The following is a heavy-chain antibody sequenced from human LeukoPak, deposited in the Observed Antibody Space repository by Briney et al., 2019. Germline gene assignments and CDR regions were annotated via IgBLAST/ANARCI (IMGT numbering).Heavy chain of an antibody. D-gene: IGHD1-7*01. V-gene: IGHV4-59*12. CDR3: ASWNYPLDAFDI. CDR1: GGSIGSYY. CDR2: IYYSGTT. J-gene: IGHJ3*02. Sequence: SETLSLTCTVSGGSIGSYYWSWIRQPPGKGLEWIGYIYYSGTTNYNPSLKSRVTISVDRSKNQFSLELSSVTAADTAVYYRASWNYPLDAFDIWGQGTMVTVSS.